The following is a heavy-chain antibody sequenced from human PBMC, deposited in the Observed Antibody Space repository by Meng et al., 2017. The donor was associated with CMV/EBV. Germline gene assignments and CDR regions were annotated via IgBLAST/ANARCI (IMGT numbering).Heavy chain of an antibody. CDR3: AREFDGYTFDY. J-gene: IGHJ4*02. CDR1: GYTFTSYY. Sequence: LVRSGAEVKKPGALVKFSCKAAGYTFTSYYMHWVRQAPGQGLEWMGIINPSGGSTSYAQKFQGRVTMTRDTSTSTVYMELSSLRSEDTAVYYCAREFDGYTFDYWGQGTLVTVSS. D-gene: IGHD5-24*01. V-gene: IGHV1-46*01. CDR2: INPSGGST.